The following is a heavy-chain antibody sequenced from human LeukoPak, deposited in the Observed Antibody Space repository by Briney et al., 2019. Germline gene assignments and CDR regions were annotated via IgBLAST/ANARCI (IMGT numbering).Heavy chain of an antibody. J-gene: IGHJ4*02. CDR3: ARDWALGQLERLFYFEY. CDR2: ISSSSSYI. Sequence: GGSLRLSCAASGFTFSSYSMNWVRQAPGKGLEWVSSISSSSSYIYYADSVKGRFTISRDNAKNSLYLQMNSLRAEETAVYYCARDWALGQLERLFYFEYWGQGTLVTVSS. D-gene: IGHD1-1*01. V-gene: IGHV3-21*01. CDR1: GFTFSSYS.